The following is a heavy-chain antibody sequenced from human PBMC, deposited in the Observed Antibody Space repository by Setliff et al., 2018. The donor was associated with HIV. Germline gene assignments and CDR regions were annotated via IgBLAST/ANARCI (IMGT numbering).Heavy chain of an antibody. D-gene: IGHD2-21*02. J-gene: IGHJ4*02. CDR3: TRSLVVTAHLDY. CDR2: IYYSGST. Sequence: PSETLSLTCTVSGGSISTSNWWGWIRQTPGKGLEWIGYIYYSGSTNYNPSLKSRVTMSLDTSKNQFSLKLNSVTAADTAVYYCTRSLVVTAHLDYWGQGTLVTVSS. V-gene: IGHV4-28*01. CDR1: GGSISTSNW.